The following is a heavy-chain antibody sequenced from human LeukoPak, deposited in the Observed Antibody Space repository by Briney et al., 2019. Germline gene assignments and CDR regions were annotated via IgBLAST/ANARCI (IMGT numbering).Heavy chain of an antibody. J-gene: IGHJ6*03. CDR1: GYTFTNYD. D-gene: IGHD4-17*01. V-gene: IGHV1-8*01. CDR2: MNPNSGNT. Sequence: ASVKVSCKASGYTFTNYDINWVRQATGQGLEWMGWMNPNSGNTGYAQKFQGRVTMTRNTSISTAYMELSSLRSEDTAVYYCAGVHGDYPLDYYYYMDVWGKGTTVTVSS. CDR3: AGVHGDYPLDYYYYMDV.